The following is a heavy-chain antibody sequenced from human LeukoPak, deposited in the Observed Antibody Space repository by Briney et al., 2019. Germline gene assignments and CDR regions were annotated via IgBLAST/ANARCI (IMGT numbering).Heavy chain of an antibody. V-gene: IGHV3-66*01. J-gene: IGHJ5*02. D-gene: IGHD3-10*01. CDR1: GFTFSNYW. CDR3: ARDLHGSGSYYKGADWFDP. Sequence: PGGSLRLSCAASGFTFSNYWMTWVRQAPGKGLEWVSVIYSGGSTYYADSVKGRFTISRDNSKNTLYLQMNSLRAEDTAVYYCARDLHGSGSYYKGADWFDPWGQGTLVTVSS. CDR2: IYSGGST.